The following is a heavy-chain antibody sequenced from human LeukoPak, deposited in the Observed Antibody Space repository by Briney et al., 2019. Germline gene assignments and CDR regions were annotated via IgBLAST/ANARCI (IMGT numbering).Heavy chain of an antibody. CDR2: MFPGDSDT. CDR1: GDIFTNYW. J-gene: IGHJ3*02. D-gene: IGHD3-16*01. CDR3: AAVYYDARAYSPPPI. Sequence: GESLKISCRGSGDIFTNYWIGWVRQMPGKGLEWMAIMFPGDSDTRYRPSFQGQVTISADKSISTAYLRWSSLKASDTAMYYCAAVYYDARAYSPPPIWGQGTMVTVSS. V-gene: IGHV5-51*01.